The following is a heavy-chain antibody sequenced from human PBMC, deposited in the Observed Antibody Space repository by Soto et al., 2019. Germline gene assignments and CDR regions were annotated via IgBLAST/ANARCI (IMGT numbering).Heavy chain of an antibody. D-gene: IGHD2-15*01. V-gene: IGHV4-4*02. CDR3: ARDGITDCSGGSCYGAYFDY. Sequence: QVQLQESGPGLVKPSGTLSLTCAVSGGSISSSNWWSWVRQPPGKGLEWIGEIYHSGSTNYNPSLKSRDTISVDKSKNQFSLKLSSVTAADTAVYYCARDGITDCSGGSCYGAYFDYWGQGTLVTVSS. J-gene: IGHJ4*02. CDR1: GGSISSSNW. CDR2: IYHSGST.